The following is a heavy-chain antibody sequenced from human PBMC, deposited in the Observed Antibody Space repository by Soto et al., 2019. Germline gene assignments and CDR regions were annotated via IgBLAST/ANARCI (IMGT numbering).Heavy chain of an antibody. CDR2: ISANGGST. Sequence: EVQLVESGGGLVQPGGSLRLSCSASGFTFNDYPMYWVRQAPGKGLEYVSLISANGGSTHYADSVKGRFGISRDNSKNTLYLQMSSLRAEDTAVYYCVKGAGWLQDVDYWGQGTLVTVSS. D-gene: IGHD5-12*01. J-gene: IGHJ4*02. V-gene: IGHV3-64D*08. CDR3: VKGAGWLQDVDY. CDR1: GFTFNDYP.